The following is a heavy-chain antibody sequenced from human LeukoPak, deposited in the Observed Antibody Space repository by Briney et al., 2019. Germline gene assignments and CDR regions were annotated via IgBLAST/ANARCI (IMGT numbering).Heavy chain of an antibody. V-gene: IGHV1-69*06. D-gene: IGHD3-22*01. Sequence: GASVKVSCKASGGTFSSYAISWVRQAPGQGLEWMGGIIPIFGTANYAQKFQGRVTITADKSTSTAYMELSSLRSEDTAVYYCAREFRGGYCDSSGYYFPFVIWGQGTMVTVSS. CDR1: GGTFSSYA. J-gene: IGHJ3*02. CDR3: AREFRGGYCDSSGYYFPFVI. CDR2: IIPIFGTA.